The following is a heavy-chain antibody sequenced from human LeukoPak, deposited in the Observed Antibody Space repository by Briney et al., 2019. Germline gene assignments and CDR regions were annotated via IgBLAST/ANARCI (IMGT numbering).Heavy chain of an antibody. V-gene: IGHV4-31*03. CDR2: IYYSGST. Sequence: SETLSLTCTVSGGSISSGGYYWSWIRQHPGKGLEWIGYIYYSGSTYYNPSLKSRVTISVDTSKNQFSLKLSSVTAADTAVYYCARCLDSSSPNFDYWGQGTLVTVSS. D-gene: IGHD6-6*01. CDR3: ARCLDSSSPNFDY. J-gene: IGHJ4*02. CDR1: GGSISSGGYY.